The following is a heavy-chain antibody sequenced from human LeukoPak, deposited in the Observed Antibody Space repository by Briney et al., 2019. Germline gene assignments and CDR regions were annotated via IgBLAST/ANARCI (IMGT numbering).Heavy chain of an antibody. CDR2: IDYSGST. D-gene: IGHD6-13*01. CDR3: VRHDLSLLGSSWYNGWFDP. V-gene: IGHV4-39*01. Sequence: SETLSLTCTVSGGSISSSSYYRGWIRQPPGKGLEWIGSIDYSGSTYYNPSLKSRVTISEDTSKNQFSLKLNSVTAADTAVYYCVRHDLSLLGSSWYNGWFDPWGQGTLVTVSS. CDR1: GGSISSSSYY. J-gene: IGHJ5*02.